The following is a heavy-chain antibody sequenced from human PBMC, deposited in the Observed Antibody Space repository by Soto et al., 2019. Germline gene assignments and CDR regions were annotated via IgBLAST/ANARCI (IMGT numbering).Heavy chain of an antibody. V-gene: IGHV4-39*01. CDR2: IYYSGST. CDR1: GGSISSSSYY. CDR3: ARDYNDAFDI. Sequence: SETLSLTXTVSGGSISSSSYYWGWIRQPPGKGLEWIGSIYYSGSTYYNPSLKSRVTISVDTSKNQFSLKLSSVTAAHTAVYYCARDYNDAFDIWGQGTMVTVSS. J-gene: IGHJ3*02. D-gene: IGHD4-4*01.